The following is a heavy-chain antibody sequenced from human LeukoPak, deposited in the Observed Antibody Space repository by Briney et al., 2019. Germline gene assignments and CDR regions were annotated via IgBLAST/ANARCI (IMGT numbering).Heavy chain of an antibody. Sequence: PGGSLRLSCAASGFTFSSYGMHWVRQAPGKGLEWVAFIRYDGSNKYYADSVKGRFTISRDNSKNTLYLQMNSLRAEDTAVYHCAKGPYYDSSGYYLDYWGQGTLVTVSS. CDR1: GFTFSSYG. D-gene: IGHD3-22*01. J-gene: IGHJ4*02. V-gene: IGHV3-30*02. CDR2: IRYDGSNK. CDR3: AKGPYYDSSGYYLDY.